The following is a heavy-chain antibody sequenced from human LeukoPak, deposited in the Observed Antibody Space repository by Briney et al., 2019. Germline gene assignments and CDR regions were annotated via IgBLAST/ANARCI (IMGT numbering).Heavy chain of an antibody. CDR2: IYYNGGT. J-gene: IGHJ4*02. CDR3: SRTPGRVAAAPVDY. D-gene: IGHD6-13*01. CDR1: GGSISSSSYY. V-gene: IGHV4-39*01. Sequence: SETLSLTCTVSGGSISSSSYYWGWIRQPPGKGLEWIGSIYYNGGTYYNPSLKSRVTISVDTSKNQFSLKLSSVTAADTAVFFCSRTPGRVAAAPVDYWGQGTLVTVSS.